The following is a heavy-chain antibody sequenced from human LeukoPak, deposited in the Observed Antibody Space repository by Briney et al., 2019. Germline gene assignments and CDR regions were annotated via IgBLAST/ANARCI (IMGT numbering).Heavy chain of an antibody. J-gene: IGHJ4*02. D-gene: IGHD2-21*01. CDR2: IYYSGST. CDR1: GNSISSGDYY. V-gene: IGHV4-61*10. Sequence: KSSETLSLTCTVSGNSISSGDYYWSWIRQPAGKGLEWIGYIYYSGSTNYNPSLKSRVTISVDTSKNQFSLKLSSVTAADTAVYYCARGVVIAPQTFDYWGQGTLVTVSS. CDR3: ARGVVIAPQTFDY.